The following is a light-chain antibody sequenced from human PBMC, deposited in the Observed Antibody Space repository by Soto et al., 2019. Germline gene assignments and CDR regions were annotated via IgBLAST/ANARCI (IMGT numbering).Light chain of an antibody. CDR1: SSDVGTYNL. CDR2: EVS. V-gene: IGLV2-23*02. Sequence: QSVLTQPASVSGSPGQSITISCTGASSDVGTYNLVSWYQQHPGKAPKLMIYEVSKRPSGVSNRFSGSKSGNTASLTISGLQAEDEADYYCCSYAGSNTLSVFGTGTKVTVL. J-gene: IGLJ1*01. CDR3: CSYAGSNTLSV.